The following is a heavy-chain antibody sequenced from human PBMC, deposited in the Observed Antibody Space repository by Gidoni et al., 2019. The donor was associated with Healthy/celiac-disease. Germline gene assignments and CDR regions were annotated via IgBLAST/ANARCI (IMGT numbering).Heavy chain of an antibody. V-gene: IGHV3-21*01. D-gene: IGHD6-25*01. Sequence: EVQLVESGGGLVKPGGSLRLSCAASGFTFSSYSMTWVRQAPGKGLEWVSSISSSSSYIYYADSVKGRFTISRDNAKNSLYLQMNSLRAEDTAVYYCARGRAAPYYFDYWGQGTLVTVSS. CDR1: GFTFSSYS. J-gene: IGHJ4*02. CDR2: ISSSSSYI. CDR3: ARGRAAPYYFDY.